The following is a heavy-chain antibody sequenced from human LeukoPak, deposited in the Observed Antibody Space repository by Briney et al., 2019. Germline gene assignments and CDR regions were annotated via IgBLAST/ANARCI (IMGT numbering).Heavy chain of an antibody. CDR3: AKGGRGNGEVY. J-gene: IGHJ4*02. CDR1: GFTFSSYW. D-gene: IGHD2-8*01. Sequence: GGSLRLSCAVSGFTFSSYWMNWVRQAPGKGLEWVANIKQDGSEKNYVDSVKGRFTISRDNAKSSLFLQMNDLRAEATAVYYCAKGGRGNGEVYWGQGTLVTVSS. V-gene: IGHV3-7*01. CDR2: IKQDGSEK.